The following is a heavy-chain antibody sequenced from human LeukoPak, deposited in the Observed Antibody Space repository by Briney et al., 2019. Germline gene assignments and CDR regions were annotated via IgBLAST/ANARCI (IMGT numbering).Heavy chain of an antibody. CDR1: GFTLSTYS. Sequence: GGSLRLSCAASGFTLSTYSMIWVRQAPGKGLEWVSYIRSSSDTIYYADSVKGRFTISRDNAKNSLYLQMNSLRAGDTAVYFCAKEYSGTFSPFPSYFDYWGQGTLVTVSS. J-gene: IGHJ4*02. V-gene: IGHV3-48*01. CDR2: IRSSSDTI. D-gene: IGHD1-26*01. CDR3: AKEYSGTFSPFPSYFDY.